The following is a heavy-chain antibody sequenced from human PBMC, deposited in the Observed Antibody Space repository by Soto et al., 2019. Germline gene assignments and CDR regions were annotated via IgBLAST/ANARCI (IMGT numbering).Heavy chain of an antibody. Sequence: GSLRLSCAASGFTFSSYSMNWVRQAPGKGLEWVSSISSSSSYIYYADSVKGRFTISRDNAKNSLYLQMNSLRAEDTAVYYCARDEEGPYCGGDCYRYYGMDVWGQGTTVTVSS. J-gene: IGHJ6*02. CDR1: GFTFSSYS. V-gene: IGHV3-21*01. D-gene: IGHD2-21*02. CDR2: ISSSSSYI. CDR3: ARDEEGPYCGGDCYRYYGMDV.